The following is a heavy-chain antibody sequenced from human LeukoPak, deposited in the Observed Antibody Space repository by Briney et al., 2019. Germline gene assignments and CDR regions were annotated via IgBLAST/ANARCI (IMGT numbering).Heavy chain of an antibody. CDR1: GFTFKSYG. CDR3: ARGTSGGANTLDP. V-gene: IGHV3-33*01. Sequence: GTSLRLSCVASGFTFKSYGMHWVRQAPGKGLEGVAMTWYDGSNKYYADSVKGRFTISRDNSKNTVSLQMNSLRVEDTAVYYCARGTSGGANTLDPWGQGTLATVSS. CDR2: TWYDGSNK. J-gene: IGHJ5*02. D-gene: IGHD1-1*01.